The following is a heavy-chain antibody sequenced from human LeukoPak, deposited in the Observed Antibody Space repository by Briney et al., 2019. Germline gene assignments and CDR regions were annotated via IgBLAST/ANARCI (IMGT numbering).Heavy chain of an antibody. CDR2: IRSKAYGGTT. J-gene: IGHJ6*03. D-gene: IGHD6-13*01. CDR1: GLTFGDYA. Sequence: GGSLLLSCKASGLTFGDYAMSWFRQAPGKGLEWVGFIRSKAYGGTTEYAASVKGRFTISRDDSKSIAYLQMNSLKTEDTAVYYATSAPAGYDYYYYMDVWGKGTTVTVSS. CDR3: TSAPAGYDYYYYMDV. V-gene: IGHV3-49*03.